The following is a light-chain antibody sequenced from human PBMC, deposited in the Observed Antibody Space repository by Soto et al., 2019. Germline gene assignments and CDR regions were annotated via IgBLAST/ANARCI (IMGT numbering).Light chain of an antibody. CDR2: ENN. CDR1: SSNIGNNY. CDR3: GTWDSSLSCYV. Sequence: QSVLTQPPSVSAAPGQKVTISCSGSSSNIGNNYISWYQQLPGTAPKLLIYENNKRPSGIPDRFSGSKSGTSVTLDITALQTGDEADYYCGTWDSSLSCYVFGTGTKLTVL. V-gene: IGLV1-51*02. J-gene: IGLJ1*01.